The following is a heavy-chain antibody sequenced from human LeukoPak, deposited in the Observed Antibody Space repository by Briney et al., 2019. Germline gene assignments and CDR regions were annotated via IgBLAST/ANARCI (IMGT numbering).Heavy chain of an antibody. Sequence: GGTLRLSCAASGFTFSSYAMSWVRQAPGKGLEWVSVIYSGGSTYYADSVKGRFTISRDNSKNTLYLQMNSLRAEDTAVYYCASEKTHYYYYYYMDVWGKGTTVTISS. CDR2: IYSGGST. CDR1: GFTFSSYA. J-gene: IGHJ6*03. CDR3: ASEKTHYYYYYYMDV. V-gene: IGHV3-66*01.